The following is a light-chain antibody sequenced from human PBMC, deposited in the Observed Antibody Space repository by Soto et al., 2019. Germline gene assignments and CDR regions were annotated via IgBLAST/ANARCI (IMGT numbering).Light chain of an antibody. V-gene: IGLV2-14*01. CDR1: SSDVGGYNY. CDR3: SSYTSSSTPVV. J-gene: IGLJ2*01. CDR2: DVS. Sequence: QSVLTQPASVSGSPGQSITISFTGTSSDVGGYNYVSWYQQHPGKAPKLMIYDVSNRPSGVSNHFSGSKSGNTASLTISGLQAEDEADYYCSSYTSSSTPVVFGGGTKLTVL.